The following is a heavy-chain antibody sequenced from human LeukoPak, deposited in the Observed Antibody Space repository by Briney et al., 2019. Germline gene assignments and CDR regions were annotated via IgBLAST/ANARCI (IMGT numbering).Heavy chain of an antibody. V-gene: IGHV3-30*04. Sequence: GRSLRLSCAASGFTFTDYTMHWVRQAPGKGLEWVAVISYDGANKYYVDSVKGRFTISRDDSKNTLHLQMNSLRTEDTAVYYCARARSNNYSYGMDVWGQGITVTVSS. CDR3: ARARSNNYSYGMDV. CDR1: GFTFTDYT. D-gene: IGHD2-8*01. J-gene: IGHJ6*02. CDR2: ISYDGANK.